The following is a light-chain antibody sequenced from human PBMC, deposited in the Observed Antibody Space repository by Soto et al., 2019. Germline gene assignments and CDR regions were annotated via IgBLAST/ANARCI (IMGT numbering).Light chain of an antibody. J-gene: IGKJ1*01. Sequence: DIQMTQSPSSLSASIGDRVTITRRASQSISHFLNWYQQKPGKAPKLLIYKASSLQSGVPSRFSGSGSGTEFTLTISSLQPDDFASYYCQQYDILWTFGQGTKVDIK. CDR3: QQYDILWT. CDR2: KAS. CDR1: QSISHF. V-gene: IGKV1-5*03.